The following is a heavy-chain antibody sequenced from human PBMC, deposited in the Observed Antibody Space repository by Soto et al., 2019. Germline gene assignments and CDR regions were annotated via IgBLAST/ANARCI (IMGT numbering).Heavy chain of an antibody. V-gene: IGHV4-34*01. CDR2: INHSGST. J-gene: IGHJ4*02. D-gene: IGHD5-12*01. CDR1: GGSFSGYY. CDR3: ARGLEMATIPEFDY. Sequence: PSETLSLTCAVYGGSFSGYYWSWIRQPPGKGLEWIGEINHSGSTNYNPSLKSRVTIPVDTSKNQFSLKLSSVTAADTAVYYCARGLEMATIPEFDYWGQGTLVTVSS.